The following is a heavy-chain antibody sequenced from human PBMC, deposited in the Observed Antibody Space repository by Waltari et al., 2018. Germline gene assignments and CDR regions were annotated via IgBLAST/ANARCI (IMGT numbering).Heavy chain of an antibody. D-gene: IGHD6-6*01. CDR3: ARTGGGSSSSPFDY. CDR2: INHGGST. CDR1: GGSFSGYY. Sequence: QVQLQQWGAGLLKPSETLSLTCAVYGGSFSGYYWSWIRQPPGKGLEWIGEINHGGSTSDKPSLKSRVTISVDTAKNQFSLELSSVTAADTAVYYCARTGGGSSSSPFDYWGQGTLVTVSS. V-gene: IGHV4-34*01. J-gene: IGHJ4*02.